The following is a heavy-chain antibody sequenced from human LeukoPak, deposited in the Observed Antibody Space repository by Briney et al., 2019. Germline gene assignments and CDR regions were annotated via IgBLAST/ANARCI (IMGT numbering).Heavy chain of an antibody. Sequence: SETLSLTCAVYGGSFSGYYWSWIRQPPGKGLEWIGEINHSGSTNYNPSLKSRVTISVDTSKNQFSLKLSSVTAADTAVYYCARFPANSGWDLWGRGTLVTVSS. V-gene: IGHV4-34*01. D-gene: IGHD5-12*01. CDR3: ARFPANSGWDL. J-gene: IGHJ2*01. CDR2: INHSGST. CDR1: GGSFSGYY.